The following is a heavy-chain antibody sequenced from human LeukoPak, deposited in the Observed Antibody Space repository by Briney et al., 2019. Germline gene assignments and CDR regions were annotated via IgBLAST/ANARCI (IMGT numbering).Heavy chain of an antibody. Sequence: GGSLRLSCAASGFTFSSYSMNWVRQAPGEGLEWVSSISSSSSYIYYADSVKGRFTISRDNAKNSLYLQMNSLRAEDTAVYYCAREPEGGGNAIDYWGQGTLVTVSS. CDR3: AREPEGGGNAIDY. J-gene: IGHJ4*02. CDR2: ISSSSSYI. CDR1: GFTFSSYS. D-gene: IGHD4-23*01. V-gene: IGHV3-21*01.